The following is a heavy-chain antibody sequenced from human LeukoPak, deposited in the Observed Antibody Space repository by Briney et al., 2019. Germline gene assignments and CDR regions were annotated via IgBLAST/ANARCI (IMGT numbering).Heavy chain of an antibody. CDR2: ISWDGGST. Sequence: GGSLRLSCAASGFTFDDYTIHWVRQAPGKGLEWVSLISWDGGSTYYADSVRGRFTISRDNSKNSLYLQMNSLRTEDTALYYCAKDVGGYRYGPSDYWGQGTLVTVSS. D-gene: IGHD5-18*01. CDR1: GFTFDDYT. J-gene: IGHJ4*02. V-gene: IGHV3-43*01. CDR3: AKDVGGYRYGPSDY.